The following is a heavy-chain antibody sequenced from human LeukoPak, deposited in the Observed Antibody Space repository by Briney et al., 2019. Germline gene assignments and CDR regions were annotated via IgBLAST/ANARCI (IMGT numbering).Heavy chain of an antibody. CDR3: ARVGWLPDAFDI. V-gene: IGHV1-46*01. Sequence: ASVKVSCKASGYTFTSYYMHWVRQAPGQGLEWMGIINPSGGSTSYAQKFQGRVTMTTDTSTSTAYMELRSLRSDDTAVYYCARVGWLPDAFDIWGQGTMVTVSS. D-gene: IGHD5-24*01. J-gene: IGHJ3*02. CDR1: GYTFTSYY. CDR2: INPSGGST.